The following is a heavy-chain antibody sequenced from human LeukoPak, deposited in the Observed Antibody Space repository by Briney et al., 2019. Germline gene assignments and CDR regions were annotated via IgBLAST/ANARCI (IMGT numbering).Heavy chain of an antibody. V-gene: IGHV1-69*05. CDR2: IIPIFGTA. CDR3: ARPRDPTYYYDSSGWTDAFDI. Sequence: SVKVSCKASGGTFSSYAISWVRQAPGQGLEWMGGIIPIFGTANYAQKFQGRVTITTDESTSTAYMELSSLRSEDTAVYYCARPRDPTYYYDSSGWTDAFDIWGQGTMVTVSS. CDR1: GGTFSSYA. D-gene: IGHD3-22*01. J-gene: IGHJ3*02.